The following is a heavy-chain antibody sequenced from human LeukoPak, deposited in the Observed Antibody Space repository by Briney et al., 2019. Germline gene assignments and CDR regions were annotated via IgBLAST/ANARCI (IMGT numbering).Heavy chain of an antibody. J-gene: IGHJ1*01. V-gene: IGHV4-34*01. Sequence: PSETLSLXCAVYGGSFSGYYWSWSRQPPGKGLEWIGEINHSGSTNYNPSLKSRVTISVDTSKNQFSLKLSSVTAADTAVYYCARGYSSGWSPAEYFQHWGQGTLVTVSS. CDR1: GGSFSGYY. CDR3: ARGYSSGWSPAEYFQH. CDR2: INHSGST. D-gene: IGHD6-19*01.